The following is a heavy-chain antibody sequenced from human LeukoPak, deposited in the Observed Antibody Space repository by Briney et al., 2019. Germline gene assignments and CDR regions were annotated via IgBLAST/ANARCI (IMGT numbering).Heavy chain of an antibody. CDR1: GFTVSSNY. CDR3: AREEFYCSSTSCYPLDY. V-gene: IGHV3-53*01. J-gene: IGHJ4*02. D-gene: IGHD2-2*01. Sequence: GGSLRLSCAASGFTVSSNYMSWVRQAPGKGLEWVSVIYSGGSTYYADSVKGRFTISRDNSKNTLYLQMNSLRAEDTAVYYCAREEFYCSSTSCYPLDYWGQGTLVTVSS. CDR2: IYSGGST.